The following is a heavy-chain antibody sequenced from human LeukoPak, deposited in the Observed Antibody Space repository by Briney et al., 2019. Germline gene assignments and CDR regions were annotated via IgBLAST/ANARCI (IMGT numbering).Heavy chain of an antibody. CDR3: ARRRVTATRLNYYYYGMDV. J-gene: IGHJ6*02. CDR2: IYYSGST. V-gene: IGHV4-59*08. Sequence: SETLSLTCTVSGGSISSYYWSWIRQPPGKGLEWIGYIYYSGSTNYNPSLKSRVTISVDTSKNQFSLKLSSVTAADTAVYYCARRRVTATRLNYYYYGMDVWGQGTTVTVSS. CDR1: GGSISSYY. D-gene: IGHD2-21*02.